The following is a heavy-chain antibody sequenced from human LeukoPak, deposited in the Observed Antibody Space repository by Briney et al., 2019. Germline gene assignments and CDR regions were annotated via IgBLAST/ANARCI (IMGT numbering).Heavy chain of an antibody. CDR3: AKGPGFDY. CDR1: GFTFSSYG. D-gene: IGHD1-14*01. V-gene: IGHV3-30*18. CDR2: ISYDGSNK. J-gene: IGHJ4*02. Sequence: PGGSLRLSCAASGFTFSSYGMHWVRQAPGKGLEWVAVISYDGSNKYYADSVKGRFTISRDNSKNTLYLQMNSLRDEDTAVYYCAKGPGFDYWGQGTLVTVSS.